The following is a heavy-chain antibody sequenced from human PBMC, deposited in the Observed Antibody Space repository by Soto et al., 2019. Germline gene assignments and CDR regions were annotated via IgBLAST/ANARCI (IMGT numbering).Heavy chain of an antibody. D-gene: IGHD4-17*01. J-gene: IGHJ4*02. V-gene: IGHV1-8*01. CDR2: TNPNSGNT. CDR3: ARALDYGDYGGSDY. Sequence: GASVKVSCKASGYTFTSYDINWVRQATGQGLEWMGWTNPNSGNTGYAQKFQGRVTMTRNTSISTAYMELSSLRSEDTAVYYCARALDYGDYGGSDYWGQGTLVTVSS. CDR1: GYTFTSYD.